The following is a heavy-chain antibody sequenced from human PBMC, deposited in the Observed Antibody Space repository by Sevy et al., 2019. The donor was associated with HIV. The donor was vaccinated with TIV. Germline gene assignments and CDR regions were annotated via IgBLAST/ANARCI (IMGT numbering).Heavy chain of an antibody. CDR3: ARSRITMIVVDDAFDI. CDR1: GYSFTSYW. J-gene: IGHJ3*02. D-gene: IGHD3-22*01. CDR2: IYPGDSDT. V-gene: IGHV5-51*01. Sequence: GESLKISCKGSGYSFTSYWIDWVRQMPGKGLEWMGIIYPGDSDTRYSPSFQGQVTISADKSISTAYLQWSSLKASDTAMYYCARSRITMIVVDDAFDIWGQGTMVTVSS.